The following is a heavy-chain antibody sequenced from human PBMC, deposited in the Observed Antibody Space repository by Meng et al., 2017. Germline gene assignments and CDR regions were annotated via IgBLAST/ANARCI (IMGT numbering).Heavy chain of an antibody. J-gene: IGHJ4*02. CDR1: GGTCSSYA. D-gene: IGHD4-17*01. CDR3: ARGVNYGDDVY. CDR2: IIPIFGTA. Sequence: VRLWQSGAEVKTRWCSVKVSCKSSGGTCSSYAISWVRQAPGQGLEWMGGIIPIFGTANYAQKFQGRVTITTDESTSTAYMELSSLRSEDTAVYYCARGVNYGDDVYWGQGTLVTVSS. V-gene: IGHV1-69*05.